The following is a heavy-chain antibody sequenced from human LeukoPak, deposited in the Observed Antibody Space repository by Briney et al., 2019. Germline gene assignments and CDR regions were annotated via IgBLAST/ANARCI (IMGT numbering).Heavy chain of an antibody. CDR2: IWYDGSNK. CDR3: ATTASRGPQSAEYFQY. Sequence: GGSLRLSCAASGFTFCDYGMHWVRQAPGKGLVWVAVIWYDGSNKYCSDSVKGRFTISRDNSKNTLYLQMNSLRAEDTAVYYCATTASRGPQSAEYFQYWGQGTLVTVSS. CDR1: GFTFCDYG. V-gene: IGHV3-33*01. J-gene: IGHJ1*01.